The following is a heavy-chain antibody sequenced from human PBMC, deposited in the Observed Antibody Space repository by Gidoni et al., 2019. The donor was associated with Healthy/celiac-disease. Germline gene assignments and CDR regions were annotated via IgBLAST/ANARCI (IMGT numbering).Heavy chain of an antibody. V-gene: IGHV3-15*07. CDR3: TTDTGIAAAGAFDY. D-gene: IGHD6-13*01. J-gene: IGHJ4*02. CDR2: IKSKTDGGTT. Sequence: EVQLVESGGGLVKPGGSLRLSCAAPGFTFSNAWMNWVRQAPGKGLEWVGRIKSKTDGGTTDYAAPVKGRFTISRDDSKNTLYLQMNSLKTEDTAVYYCTTDTGIAAAGAFDYWGQGTLVTVSS. CDR1: GFTFSNAW.